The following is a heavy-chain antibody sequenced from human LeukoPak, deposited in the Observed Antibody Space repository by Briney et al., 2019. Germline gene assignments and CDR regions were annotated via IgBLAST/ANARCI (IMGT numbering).Heavy chain of an antibody. V-gene: IGHV4-59*01. CDR3: ARDKGQYGSGTPGFTWFDP. Sequence: SETLSLTCTVSGGSINNYYWNWIRQPPGKGLEWIGFIYSSGTTNYNPSLKSRLSFSIDTSKNQFSLKLTSMTAADTAVYYCARDKGQYGSGTPGFTWFDPWGQGSLVTVSS. J-gene: IGHJ5*02. CDR1: GGSINNYY. CDR2: IYSSGTT. D-gene: IGHD3-10*01.